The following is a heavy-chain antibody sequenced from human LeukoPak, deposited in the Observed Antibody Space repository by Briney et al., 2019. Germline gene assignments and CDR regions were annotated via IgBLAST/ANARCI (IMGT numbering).Heavy chain of an antibody. J-gene: IGHJ4*02. CDR3: AKDLQGDLWYFDY. V-gene: IGHV3-30*18. CDR2: ISYDGSNN. D-gene: IGHD3/OR15-3a*01. CDR1: GFTFSSYG. Sequence: PGRSLRLSCAASGFTFSSYGMHWVRQAPGKGLEWVAVISYDGSNNYYADSVKGRFTISRDNSKNTLYLQMNSLRAEDTAVYYCAKDLQGDLWYFDYWGQGTLVTVSS.